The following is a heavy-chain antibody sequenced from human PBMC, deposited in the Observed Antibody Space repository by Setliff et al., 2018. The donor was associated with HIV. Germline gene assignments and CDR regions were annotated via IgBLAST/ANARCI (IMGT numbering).Heavy chain of an antibody. CDR3: ARHRQWHLLPDH. CDR2: IHEKGRP. CDR1: GGPISTDHN. D-gene: IGHD6-19*01. V-gene: IGHV4-39*01. J-gene: IGHJ4*02. Sequence: PSETLSLTCTVSGGPISTDHNWGWFRQPPGKGLEWIAGIHEKGRPYYNPSLKSRVTILMDTSNKQFSVRLRSVTAADTATYYCARHRQWHLLPDHWGQGVWVTVSS.